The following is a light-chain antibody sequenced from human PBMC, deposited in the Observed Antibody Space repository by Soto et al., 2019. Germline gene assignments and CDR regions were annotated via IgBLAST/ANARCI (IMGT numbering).Light chain of an antibody. CDR2: GAS. Sequence: IQLYKYPSTLSASVGGRVTITCRASQSVGTWVAWYQQKPGKAPKLLIYGASNLESGVPSRFSGSGSGTEFTLTITTLQPDDFATYFCQPYRRNTWSFGPGTKV. J-gene: IGKJ1*01. CDR3: QPYRRNTWS. V-gene: IGKV1-5*01. CDR1: QSVGTW.